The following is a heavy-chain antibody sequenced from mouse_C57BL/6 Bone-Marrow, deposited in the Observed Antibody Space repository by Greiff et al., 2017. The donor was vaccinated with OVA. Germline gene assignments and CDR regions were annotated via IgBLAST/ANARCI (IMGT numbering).Heavy chain of an antibody. D-gene: IGHD1-1*01. CDR2: IDPENGDT. V-gene: IGHV14-4*01. CDR1: GFNIKDDY. CDR3: TTYRY. Sequence: EVKLMESGAELVSPGASVKLSCTASGFNIKDDYMHWVKERPEQGLEWIGWIDPENGDTEYASKFQGKATITADTSSKTVYLHLSSLTSEDTAVYYCTTYRYWGQGTTLTVSS. J-gene: IGHJ2*01.